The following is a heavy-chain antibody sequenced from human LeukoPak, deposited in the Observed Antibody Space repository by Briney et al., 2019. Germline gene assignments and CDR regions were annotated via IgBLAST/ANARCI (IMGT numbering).Heavy chain of an antibody. CDR2: ISSSSSYI. Sequence: GGSLRLSCAASGFTLSSYSMNWVRQAPGKGLEWVSSISSSSSYIYCADSVKGRFTISRDNAKNSLYLQMNSLRAEDTAVYYCAREGYCSGGSCYSGGHYYGMDVWGQGTTVTVSS. CDR3: AREGYCSGGSCYSGGHYYGMDV. CDR1: GFTLSSYS. J-gene: IGHJ6*02. V-gene: IGHV3-21*01. D-gene: IGHD2-15*01.